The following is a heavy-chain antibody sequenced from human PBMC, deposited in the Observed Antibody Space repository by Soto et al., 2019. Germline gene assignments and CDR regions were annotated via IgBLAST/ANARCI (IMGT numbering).Heavy chain of an antibody. J-gene: IGHJ6*02. Sequence: QVQLVQSGAEVKKPGSSVKVSCKASVGTFSSYAINWVRQAPGQGLEWMGGIIPIFGTADYAQKFQGRVTITAXXXTXPAYMELSSLRSEDTAVYYCARAVAGGVYYYYGMDVWGQGTTVTVSS. D-gene: IGHD6-19*01. CDR2: IIPIFGTA. CDR3: ARAVAGGVYYYYGMDV. CDR1: VGTFSSYA. V-gene: IGHV1-69*12.